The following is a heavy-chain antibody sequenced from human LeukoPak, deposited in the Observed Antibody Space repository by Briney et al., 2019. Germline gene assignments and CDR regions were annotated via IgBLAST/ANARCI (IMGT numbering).Heavy chain of an antibody. CDR3: ARENRYCSGGSCYCVASDDAFDI. D-gene: IGHD2-15*01. CDR1: GYIFTSYF. Sequence: GASVKVSCKASGYIFTSYFMHWVRQAPGQGLEWMGLINPSGGSTRYAQKFQGRVTMTTDTSTNTVYMELRSLRSDDTAVYYCARENRYCSGGSCYCVASDDAFDIWGQGTMVTVSS. CDR2: INPSGGST. V-gene: IGHV1-46*01. J-gene: IGHJ3*02.